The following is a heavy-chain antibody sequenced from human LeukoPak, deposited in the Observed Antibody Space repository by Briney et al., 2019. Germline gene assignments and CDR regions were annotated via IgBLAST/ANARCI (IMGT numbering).Heavy chain of an antibody. J-gene: IGHJ6*02. D-gene: IGHD2-15*01. CDR1: GYTFTSYY. CDR3: ARSVVVPGYGMDV. Sequence: GASVMVSCKASGYTFTSYYMHWVRQAPGQGLEWMGIINPSGGSTSYAQKFQGRVTMTRDTSTSTVYMELSSLRSEDTAVYYCARSVVVPGYGMDVWGQGTTVTVSS. V-gene: IGHV1-46*01. CDR2: INPSGGST.